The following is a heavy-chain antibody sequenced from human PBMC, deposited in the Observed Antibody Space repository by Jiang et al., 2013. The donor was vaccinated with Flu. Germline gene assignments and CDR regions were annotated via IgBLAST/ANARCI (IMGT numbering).Heavy chain of an antibody. V-gene: IGHV4-38-2*01. CDR3: ARGRDGYNYAFDY. J-gene: IGHJ4*02. CDR2: IYHSGTT. D-gene: IGHD5-24*01. CDR1: GYSISSGYY. Sequence: GSGLVKPSETLSLTCAVSGYSISSGYYWGWIRQPPGKGLEWIGSIYHSGTTYYNPSLKSRVTISVDTSKNQFSLKLSSVTAADTALYYCARGRDGYNYAFDYWGQGTLVTV.